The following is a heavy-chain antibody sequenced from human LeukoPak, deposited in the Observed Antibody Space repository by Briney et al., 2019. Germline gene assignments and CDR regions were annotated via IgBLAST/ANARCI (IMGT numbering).Heavy chain of an antibody. V-gene: IGHV3-23*01. CDR3: AKDFGAVVTAIPSY. D-gene: IGHD2-21*02. Sequence: GGSLRLSCAASGFTFSTYWMHWVRQAPGKGLEWVSAISGRGGSTYYADSVKGRFTISRDNSKNTLYLQMNSLRAEDTAVYYCAKDFGAVVTAIPSYWGQGTLVTVSS. CDR1: GFTFSTYW. J-gene: IGHJ4*02. CDR2: ISGRGGST.